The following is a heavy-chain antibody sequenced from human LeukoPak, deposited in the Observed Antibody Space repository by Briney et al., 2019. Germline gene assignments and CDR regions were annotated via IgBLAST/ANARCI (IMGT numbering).Heavy chain of an antibody. D-gene: IGHD3-10*01. Sequence: GGSLRLSCAASGFTFSGFSMSWVRQSPTKGLEWVANIKQDGSERYYVDSVKGRFTISRDNAKNSLSLQMNNLRVEDTAVYYCARAGSHWHYVYWGQGTVITVSS. CDR3: ARAGSHWHYVY. CDR2: IKQDGSER. V-gene: IGHV3-7*01. J-gene: IGHJ4*02. CDR1: GFTFSGFS.